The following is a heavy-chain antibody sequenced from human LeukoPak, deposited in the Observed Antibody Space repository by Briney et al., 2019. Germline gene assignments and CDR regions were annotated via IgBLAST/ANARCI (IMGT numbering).Heavy chain of an antibody. CDR1: GFSFSNAW. J-gene: IGHJ4*02. Sequence: PGGSLRLSCAASGFSFSNAWMSWVRQAPGKGLEWIVHIGTNTAGGTTDYAAPVKGRFTISRDDSKNTLFLQMNSLKTEDTAVYYCSTEYYGSANFNYWGQGTLVTVSS. D-gene: IGHD3-10*01. CDR3: STEYYGSANFNY. CDR2: IGTNTAGGTT. V-gene: IGHV3-15*04.